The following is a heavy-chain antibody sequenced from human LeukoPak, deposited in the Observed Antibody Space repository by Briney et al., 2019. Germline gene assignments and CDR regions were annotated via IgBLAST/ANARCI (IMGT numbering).Heavy chain of an antibody. CDR1: GGSISSYY. CDR2: ISGSGGST. CDR3: AKSLCSSTSCPPDY. V-gene: IGHV3-23*01. Sequence: ETLSLTCTVSGGSISSYYWSWIRQPQGKGLEWVSAISGSGGSTYYADSVKGRFTISRDNSKNTLYLQMNSLRAEDTAVYYCAKSLCSSTSCPPDYWGQGTLVTVSS. J-gene: IGHJ4*02. D-gene: IGHD2-2*01.